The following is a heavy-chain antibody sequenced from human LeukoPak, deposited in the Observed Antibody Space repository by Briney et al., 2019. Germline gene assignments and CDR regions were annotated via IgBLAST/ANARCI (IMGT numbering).Heavy chain of an antibody. CDR2: INHSGST. J-gene: IGHJ3*02. D-gene: IGHD1-7*01. Sequence: SETLSHTCAVYGGSFSGYYWSWIRQPPGKGLEWIGEINHSGSTNYNPSLKSRVTISVDTSKNQFSLKLSSVTAADTAVYYCARYRGLELRPFDIWGQGTMVTVSS. V-gene: IGHV4-34*01. CDR1: GGSFSGYY. CDR3: ARYRGLELRPFDI.